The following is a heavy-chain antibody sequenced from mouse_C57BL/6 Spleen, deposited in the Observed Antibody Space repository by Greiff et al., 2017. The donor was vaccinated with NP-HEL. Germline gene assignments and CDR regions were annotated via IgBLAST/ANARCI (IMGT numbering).Heavy chain of an antibody. D-gene: IGHD2-1*01. CDR2: IDPSDSYT. V-gene: IGHV1-59*01. J-gene: IGHJ2*01. CDR3: ARGGANYGNYLYYFDY. CDR1: GYTFTSYW. Sequence: QVQLQQSGAELVRPGTSVKLSCKASGYTFTSYWMHWVKQRPRQGLEWIGVIDPSDSYTNYNQKFKGKATLTVDTSSSTAYMQLSSLTSEDSAVYYCARGGANYGNYLYYFDYWGQGTTLTVSS.